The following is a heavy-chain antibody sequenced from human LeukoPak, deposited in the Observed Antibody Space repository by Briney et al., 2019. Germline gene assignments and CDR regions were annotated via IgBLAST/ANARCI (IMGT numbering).Heavy chain of an antibody. CDR3: AKAGYYDLDY. Sequence: PSGTLSLTCTVSGSSVSNNNWWSWVRQSPEKGLEWIGEIHHIGLTNYNPSLKSRVLISVDESKDQFSLQLHSVTAADTALYYCAKAGYYDLDYWGQGTLVTVSS. D-gene: IGHD3-22*01. V-gene: IGHV4-4*02. J-gene: IGHJ4*02. CDR2: IHHIGLT. CDR1: GSSVSNNNW.